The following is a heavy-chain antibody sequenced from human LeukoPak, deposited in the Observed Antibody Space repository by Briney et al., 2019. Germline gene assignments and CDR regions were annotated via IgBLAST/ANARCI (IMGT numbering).Heavy chain of an antibody. CDR1: GASITNYF. Sequence: SETVPLTCTVSGASITNYFWGWLRQPPGKGLQWIGHLYCGAYYYNPSLHRRVTISVDTAKNQFSMSLRAVTAADTALYYCARLRPRTTYSFSSGSYAFDYWGQGSLVTVSS. J-gene: IGHJ4*02. CDR3: ARLRPRTTYSFSSGSYAFDY. D-gene: IGHD3-3*01. V-gene: IGHV4-59*08. CDR2: LYCGAY.